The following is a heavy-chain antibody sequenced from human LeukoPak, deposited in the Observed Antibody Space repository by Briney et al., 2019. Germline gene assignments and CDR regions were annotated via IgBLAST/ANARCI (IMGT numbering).Heavy chain of an antibody. J-gene: IGHJ2*01. CDR3: ARGHYYDSSGYYPNPAPSRYFYL. D-gene: IGHD3-22*01. CDR2: IYYSGST. CDR1: GGSISSYY. V-gene: IGHV4-59*12. Sequence: SDTLSLTCTVWGGSISSYYWSWIRQPPGRGLEWGGYIYYSGSTNYNPSLKRPVPISVDTAKLHFSRKLGSVTVADTAVYYCARGHYYDSSGYYPNPAPSRYFYLGGRGTLVAVSA.